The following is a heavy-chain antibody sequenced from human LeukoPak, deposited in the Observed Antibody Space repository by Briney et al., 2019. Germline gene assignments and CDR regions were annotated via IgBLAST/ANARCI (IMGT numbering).Heavy chain of an antibody. CDR3: ARWLQLPGDDAFDI. CDR1: GYTFTGYY. Sequence: ASVKVSCTASGYTFTGYYMHWVRQAPGQGLEWMGRINPNSGGTNYAQKFQGRVTMTRDTSISTAYMELSRLRSDDTAVYYCARWLQLPGDDAFDIWGQGTMVTVSS. J-gene: IGHJ3*02. D-gene: IGHD5-24*01. V-gene: IGHV1-2*06. CDR2: INPNSGGT.